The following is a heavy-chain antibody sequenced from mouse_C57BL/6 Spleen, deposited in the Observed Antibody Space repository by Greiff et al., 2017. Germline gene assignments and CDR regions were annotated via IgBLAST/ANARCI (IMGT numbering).Heavy chain of an antibody. J-gene: IGHJ3*01. D-gene: IGHD2-4*01. CDR2: IYPRSGNT. Sequence: QVQLKESGAELARPGASVKLSCKASGYTFTSYGISWVKQRTGQGLEWIGEIYPRSGNTYYNEKFKGKATLTADKSSSTAYMELRSLTSEDSAVYFCARSLASYYDYDVLAYWGQGTLVTVSA. V-gene: IGHV1-81*01. CDR3: ARSLASYYDYDVLAY. CDR1: GYTFTSYG.